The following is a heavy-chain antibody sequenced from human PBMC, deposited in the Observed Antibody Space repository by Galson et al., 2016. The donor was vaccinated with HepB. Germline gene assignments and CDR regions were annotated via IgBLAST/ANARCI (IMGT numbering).Heavy chain of an antibody. Sequence: SLRLSCAASGFTFSSYAMSWVRQAPGKGLEWVASIFSSGGYKDYADSVKGRFNVSRDNAKNSLYLQMNSLRAEDTAVYYCARRGLLHLALDYWGQGALVTVSS. CDR3: ARRGLLHLALDY. D-gene: IGHD5/OR15-5a*01. CDR1: GFTFSSYA. CDR2: IFSSGGYK. V-gene: IGHV3-21*03. J-gene: IGHJ4*02.